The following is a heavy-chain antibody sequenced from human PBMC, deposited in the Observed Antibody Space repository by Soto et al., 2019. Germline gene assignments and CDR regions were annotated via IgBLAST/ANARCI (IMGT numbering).Heavy chain of an antibody. CDR2: IKSKTDGGTT. CDR1: GFTFSNAW. CDR3: TTDEVELRYYYYMDV. J-gene: IGHJ6*03. D-gene: IGHD1-7*01. Sequence: GGSLRLSCAASGFTFSNAWMSWVRQAPGKGLEWVGRIKSKTDGGTTDYAAPVKGRFTISRDDSKNTLYLQMNSLKTEDTAVYYCTTDEVELRYYYYMDVWGKGTTVTVSS. V-gene: IGHV3-15*01.